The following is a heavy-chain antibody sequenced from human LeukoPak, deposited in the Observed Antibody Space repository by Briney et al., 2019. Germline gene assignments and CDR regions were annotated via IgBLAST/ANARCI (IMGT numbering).Heavy chain of an antibody. CDR2: INPDSGVT. CDR1: GYTFTGYY. V-gene: IGHV1-2*02. J-gene: IGHJ6*03. Sequence: ASVKVSCKASGYTFTGYYMHWVRQAPGQGLEWMGWINPDSGVTNYAQKLQGRVTITRDTSIDTAYMQLSRLRSDDTAVYYCAKDRYGDYEAPFHYYMDAWGRGTTVTVSS. D-gene: IGHD5-12*01. CDR3: AKDRYGDYEAPFHYYMDA.